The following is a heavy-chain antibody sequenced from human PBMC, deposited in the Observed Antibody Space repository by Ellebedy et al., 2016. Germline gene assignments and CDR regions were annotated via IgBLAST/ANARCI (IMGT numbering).Heavy chain of an antibody. Sequence: SETLSLTCTVSGGPISSYYWSWIRQPPGKGLEWIGYIYYSGSTNYNPSLKSRVTISVDTSKNQFSLKLSSVTAADTAVYYCARQGGYSSGWYKGYFDYWGQGTLVTVSS. D-gene: IGHD6-19*01. J-gene: IGHJ4*02. V-gene: IGHV4-59*08. CDR3: ARQGGYSSGWYKGYFDY. CDR2: IYYSGST. CDR1: GGPISSYY.